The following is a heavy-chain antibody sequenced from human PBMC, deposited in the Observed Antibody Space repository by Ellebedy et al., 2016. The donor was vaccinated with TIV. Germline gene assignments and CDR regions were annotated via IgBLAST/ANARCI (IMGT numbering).Heavy chain of an antibody. Sequence: SETLSLTCTVSGCSINSFYWSWIRQPPGKGLEWIGYISYSIYYSGSTNYNPSLKSRVTISVDTSKNQFSMQLRSVTAADTAVYYWARHAATAGKPNMDVWGRGTTVTVSS. CDR1: GCSINSFY. J-gene: IGHJ6*03. D-gene: IGHD1-26*01. V-gene: IGHV4-59*08. CDR2: ISYSIYYSGST. CDR3: ARHAATAGKPNMDV.